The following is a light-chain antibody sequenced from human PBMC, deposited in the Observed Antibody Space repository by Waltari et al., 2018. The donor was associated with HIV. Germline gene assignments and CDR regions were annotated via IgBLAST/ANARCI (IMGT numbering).Light chain of an antibody. CDR3: QSSDIRLHGLWV. J-gene: IGLJ3*02. V-gene: IGLV1-40*01. CDR1: KSNIAAGHD. Sequence: QSLLTQPPSVSATPGQRSTISCTGNKSNIAAGHDVHWYRQLPGTAPRLLILADSDRPAGGPDRISGSKSTASASLAITGLQAEDEGYYYCQSSDIRLHGLWVFGGGTKVTVL. CDR2: ADS.